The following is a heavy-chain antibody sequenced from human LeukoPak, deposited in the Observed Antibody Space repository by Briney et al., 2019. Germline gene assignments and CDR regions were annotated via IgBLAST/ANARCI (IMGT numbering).Heavy chain of an antibody. Sequence: ASLKVSCKASGYTFTGYYMHWVRQAPGQGLGWMGWINPNSGGTNYAQKFQGRVTMTRDTSISTAYMELSRLRSDDTAVYYCARANYYGSGKKDLDYWGQGTLVTVSS. D-gene: IGHD3-10*01. CDR1: GYTFTGYY. V-gene: IGHV1-2*02. CDR3: ARANYYGSGKKDLDY. CDR2: INPNSGGT. J-gene: IGHJ4*02.